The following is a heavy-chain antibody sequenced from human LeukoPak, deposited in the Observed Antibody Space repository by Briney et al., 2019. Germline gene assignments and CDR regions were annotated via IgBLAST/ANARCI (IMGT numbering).Heavy chain of an antibody. CDR3: ARDLGGGMDV. D-gene: IGHD3-16*01. CDR1: GVSISSGGYS. Sequence: PSQTLSLTCAVSGVSISSGGYSWGWIRQPPGKGLEWIGYIYHSGSTYYNPSLKSRVTISVDRSKNQFSLKLSSVTAADTAVYYCARDLGGGMDVWGQGTTVTVSS. J-gene: IGHJ6*02. V-gene: IGHV4-30-2*01. CDR2: IYHSGST.